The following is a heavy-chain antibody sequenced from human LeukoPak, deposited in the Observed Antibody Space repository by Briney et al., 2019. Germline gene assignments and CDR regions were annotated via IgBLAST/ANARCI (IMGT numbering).Heavy chain of an antibody. V-gene: IGHV1-2*02. CDR2: INPDSGGT. D-gene: IGHD1-26*01. Sequence: ASVKVSCKASGYTFTGYYIHWVRQAPGQGLEWMGWINPDSGGTNYAQKFQGRVTMTRDTSISTAYMELSRLRSDDTAVYYCARDWWDSGSYFAFDYWGQGTLVTVSS. CDR3: ARDWWDSGSYFAFDY. J-gene: IGHJ4*02. CDR1: GYTFTGYY.